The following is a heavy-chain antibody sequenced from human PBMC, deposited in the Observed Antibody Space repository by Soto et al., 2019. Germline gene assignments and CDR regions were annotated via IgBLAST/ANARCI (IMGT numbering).Heavy chain of an antibody. V-gene: IGHV4-34*01. Sequence: QVQLQQWGAGLLKPSETLSLTCAVYGGSFSGYYWSWIRQPPGKGLEWIGEINHSGSTNYNPSLKSRVTISVDTSMNQFSLKLSFVAAADTAVYYCARGMEVVVVTAIRGGNWFDPWGQGTLVTVSS. CDR3: ARGMEVVVVTAIRGGNWFDP. J-gene: IGHJ5*02. D-gene: IGHD2-21*02. CDR2: INHSGST. CDR1: GGSFSGYY.